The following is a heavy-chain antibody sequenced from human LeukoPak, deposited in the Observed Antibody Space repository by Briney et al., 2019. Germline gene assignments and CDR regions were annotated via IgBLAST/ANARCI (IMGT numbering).Heavy chain of an antibody. CDR3: ARAGDALDF. CDR2: ISAYNGNT. V-gene: IGHV1-18*01. CDR1: DSTFNSQG. Sequence: ASVKVSCKAFDSTFNSQGFSWVRQAPGQGLEWMGWISAYNGNTRFARKLQDRVSMTTDTSTTTAYMELRSLRSDDTAVYYCARAGDALDFWGQGTMVTVSS. J-gene: IGHJ3*01.